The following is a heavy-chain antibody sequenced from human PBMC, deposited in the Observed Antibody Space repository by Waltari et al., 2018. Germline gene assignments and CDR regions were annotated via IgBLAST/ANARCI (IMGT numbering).Heavy chain of an antibody. D-gene: IGHD5-18*01. CDR1: GGTISSSSYY. Sequence: QLQLQESGPGLVKPSETLSLTCTVSGGTISSSSYYWGWIRQPPGKGLEWIGSIYYSGSTYYNPSLKSRVTISVDTSKNQFSLKLSSVTAADTAVYYCARQAWIQLWLYNWFDPWGQGTLVT. CDR3: ARQAWIQLWLYNWFDP. CDR2: IYYSGST. J-gene: IGHJ5*02. V-gene: IGHV4-39*01.